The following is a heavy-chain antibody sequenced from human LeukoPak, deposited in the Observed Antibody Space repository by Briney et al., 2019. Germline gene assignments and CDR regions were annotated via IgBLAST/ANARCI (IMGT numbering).Heavy chain of an antibody. D-gene: IGHD2-15*01. CDR1: GFTFDDYA. Sequence: GGSLRLSCAASGFTFDDYAMHWVRQAPGKGLEWVSGISWNSGSIGYADSVKGRFTISRDNAKNSLYLQMNSLRAEDTALYYCAKENRYCSGGSCHSGSFDYWGQGTLVTVSS. CDR3: AKENRYCSGGSCHSGSFDY. V-gene: IGHV3-9*01. CDR2: ISWNSGSI. J-gene: IGHJ4*02.